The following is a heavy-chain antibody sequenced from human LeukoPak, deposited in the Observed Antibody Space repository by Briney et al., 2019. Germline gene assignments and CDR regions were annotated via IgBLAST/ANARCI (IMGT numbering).Heavy chain of an antibody. CDR2: ISAYNGNT. D-gene: IGHD5-24*01. Sequence: ASVKVSCKASGYTFTSYGISWVRQAPGQGLEWMGWISAYNGNTNYAQKLQGRVAMTTDTSTSTAYMELRSLRSEDTAVYYCARKDGYNPYDAFDIWGQGTMVTVSS. CDR3: ARKDGYNPYDAFDI. J-gene: IGHJ3*02. CDR1: GYTFTSYG. V-gene: IGHV1-18*01.